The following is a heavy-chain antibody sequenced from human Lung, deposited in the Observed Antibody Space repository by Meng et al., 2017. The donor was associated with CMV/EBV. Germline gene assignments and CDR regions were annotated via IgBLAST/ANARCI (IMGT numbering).Heavy chain of an antibody. V-gene: IGHV3-74*01. D-gene: IGHD5-18*01. CDR1: GFTFSGYW. Sequence: GGSLRLXCAASGFTFSGYWMHWVRQAPGKGLVWVSRIKSDDSSISYADSVKGRFTISRDNAKNTLYLQMNSLRDEDTAVYYCARDPPRPGYNFDSWGQGTLVTFSS. CDR2: IKSDDSSI. J-gene: IGHJ4*02. CDR3: ARDPPRPGYNFDS.